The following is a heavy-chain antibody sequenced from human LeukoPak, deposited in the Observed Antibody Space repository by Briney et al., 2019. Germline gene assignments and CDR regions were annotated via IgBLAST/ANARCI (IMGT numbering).Heavy chain of an antibody. J-gene: IGHJ3*02. CDR1: GGSISSYY. Sequence: PSETLSLTCTVSGGSISSYYRSWIRQPPGKGLEWIGYIYYSGSTNYNPSLKSRVTISVDTSKNQFSLKPSSVTAADTAVYYCARGGGIAAADAFDIWGQGTMVTVSS. D-gene: IGHD6-13*01. CDR3: ARGGGIAAADAFDI. CDR2: IYYSGST. V-gene: IGHV4-59*01.